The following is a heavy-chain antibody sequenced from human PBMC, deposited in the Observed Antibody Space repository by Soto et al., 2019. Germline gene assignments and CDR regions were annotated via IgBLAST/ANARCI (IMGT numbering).Heavy chain of an antibody. CDR1: GYTFTSYA. CDR2: LNAGNGNT. J-gene: IGHJ6*02. V-gene: IGHV1-3*01. D-gene: IGHD4-17*01. CDR3: ASYQVDYGERRQIYYYYGMDV. Sequence: QVQLVQSGAEVKKPGASVKVSCKASGYTFTSYAMHWVRQAPGQRLEWMGWLNAGNGNTKYSQKFQGRVNITRDTSASTAYMELSSLRSEDTAVYYCASYQVDYGERRQIYYYYGMDVWGQWTTVTVSS.